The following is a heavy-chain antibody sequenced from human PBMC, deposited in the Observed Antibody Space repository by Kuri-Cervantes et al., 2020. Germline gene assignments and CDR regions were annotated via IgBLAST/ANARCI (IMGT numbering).Heavy chain of an antibody. CDR2: ISSSSSTI. D-gene: IGHD3-10*01. V-gene: IGHV3-48*04. J-gene: IGHJ4*02. Sequence: GESLKISCAASGFTFSSYSMNWVRQAPGKGLEWVSYISSSSSTIYYADSVKGRFTISRDNAKNSLYLQMNSLRAEDTAVYYCARPPEPSWLGFRELLFFDYWGQGTLVTVSS. CDR3: ARPPEPSWLGFRELLFFDY. CDR1: GFTFSSYS.